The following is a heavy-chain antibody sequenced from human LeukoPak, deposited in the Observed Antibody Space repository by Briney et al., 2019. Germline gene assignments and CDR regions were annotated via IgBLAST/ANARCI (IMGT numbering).Heavy chain of an antibody. CDR2: IDQRGSDK. V-gene: IGHV3-7*01. J-gene: IGHJ4*02. CDR1: GFSFSSYW. Sequence: GGSLRLSCAASGFSFSSYWMTWVHQAPGKGLEWVARIDQRGSDKHYVDSVKGRFTVSRDNAKNSLFLQMNSLRDEDTAVYYCTRGGAARPDYWGQGTLVTVSS. CDR3: TRGGAARPDY. D-gene: IGHD6-6*01.